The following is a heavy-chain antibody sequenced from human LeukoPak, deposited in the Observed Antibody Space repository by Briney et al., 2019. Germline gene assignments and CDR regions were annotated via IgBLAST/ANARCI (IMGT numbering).Heavy chain of an antibody. V-gene: IGHV3-23*01. CDR1: GFTFSSYA. Sequence: GGSLRLSCAASGFTFSSYAMSWVRQAPGKGLEWVSGISDSGGSIVYADSVKGRFTISRDNSKNTLYPQMNSLRAEDTAVYYCAKDSWGGGNYMWGKFDCWGQGTLVTVSS. CDR2: ISDSGGSI. D-gene: IGHD1-26*01. J-gene: IGHJ4*02. CDR3: AKDSWGGGNYMWGKFDC.